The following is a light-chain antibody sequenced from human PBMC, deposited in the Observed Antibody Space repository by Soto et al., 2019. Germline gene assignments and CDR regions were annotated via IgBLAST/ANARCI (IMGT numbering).Light chain of an antibody. CDR1: QSISSY. CDR3: QQSYSTPFT. J-gene: IGKJ3*01. V-gene: IGKV1-39*01. CDR2: AAS. Sequence: DIQMTQSPSSLSASVGDRVTITCRASQSISSYLNWDQQKPGKAPKLLIYAASSLQSGVPSRFSGSGSGTDFNLTISSLQPEDFATYYGQQSYSTPFTFGPGTKVDIK.